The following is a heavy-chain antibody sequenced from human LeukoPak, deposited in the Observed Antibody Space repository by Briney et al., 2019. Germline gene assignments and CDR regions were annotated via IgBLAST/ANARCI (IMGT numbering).Heavy chain of an antibody. CDR2: INHSGST. V-gene: IGHV4-34*01. D-gene: IGHD3-22*01. CDR3: ARRKTITMIRGGWFDP. CDR1: GGTFSGYY. J-gene: IGHJ5*02. Sequence: SETLSLTCAVYGGTFSGYYWSWIRQPPGKGLEWIGEINHSGSTNYNPSLKSRVTISVDTSKNQFSLKLSSVTAADTAVYYCARRKTITMIRGGWFDPGAREPWSPSPQ.